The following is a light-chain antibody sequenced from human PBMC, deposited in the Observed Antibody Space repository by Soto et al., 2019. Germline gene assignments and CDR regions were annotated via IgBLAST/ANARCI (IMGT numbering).Light chain of an antibody. CDR1: QSVRTSY. V-gene: IGKV3-20*01. J-gene: IGKJ5*01. CDR3: QQYGSSQIT. Sequence: EIALTQSPGTLSLSPGERATLSCRASQSVRTSYLAWYQQKPGQPPRLLIYGASSRATAIPDRFSGSGSGTDFTLTISSLEPEDFAVYYCQQYGSSQITFGQGTRLEIK. CDR2: GAS.